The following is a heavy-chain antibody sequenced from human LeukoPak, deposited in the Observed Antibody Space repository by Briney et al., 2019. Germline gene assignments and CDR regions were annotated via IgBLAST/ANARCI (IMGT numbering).Heavy chain of an antibody. CDR3: ARDDYGRY. Sequence: PGGSLRLSCSASGFTFNNYWMHWVRQAPGKGLVWVSRIKSDGSSTTYADSVKGRFTISRDNAKNTLYLQMNSLRVEDTAVHYCARDDYGRYWGQGTLVTVSS. D-gene: IGHD4-17*01. CDR2: IKSDGSST. CDR1: GFTFNNYW. J-gene: IGHJ4*02. V-gene: IGHV3-74*01.